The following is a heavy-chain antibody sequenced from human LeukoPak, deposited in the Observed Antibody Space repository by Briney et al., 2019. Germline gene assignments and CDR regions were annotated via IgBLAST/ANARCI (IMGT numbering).Heavy chain of an antibody. Sequence: SETLSLTCTVSSGSISTSNYYWGWVRQPPGKALEWIGNIFYSGSTYYSPSLKSRVTISLDTSRNQFSLKLNSVTAADTAVYYCARSLWELHDAFDIWGQGTMVTVSS. D-gene: IGHD1-26*01. CDR1: SGSISTSNYY. V-gene: IGHV4-39*07. CDR3: ARSLWELHDAFDI. CDR2: IFYSGST. J-gene: IGHJ3*02.